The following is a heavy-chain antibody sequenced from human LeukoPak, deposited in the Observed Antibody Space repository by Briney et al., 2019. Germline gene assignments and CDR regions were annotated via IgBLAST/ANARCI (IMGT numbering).Heavy chain of an antibody. CDR3: AKDSSSWPPPYFDY. Sequence: PGGSLRLSCAASGFTFSSYSMNWVRQAPGKGLEWVSSISSSSSYIYYADSVKGRFTISRDNAKNSLYLQMNSLRAEDTAVYYCAKDSSSWPPPYFDYWGQGTLVTVSS. CDR1: GFTFSSYS. J-gene: IGHJ4*02. V-gene: IGHV3-21*04. D-gene: IGHD6-13*01. CDR2: ISSSSSYI.